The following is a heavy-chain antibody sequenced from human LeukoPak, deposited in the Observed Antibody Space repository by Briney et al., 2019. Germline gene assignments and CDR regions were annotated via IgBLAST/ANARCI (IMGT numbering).Heavy chain of an antibody. CDR3: ARGGYSSSWRNWFDP. D-gene: IGHD6-13*01. V-gene: IGHV1-2*02. CDR2: INPNSGGT. CDR1: GYTFTGYY. J-gene: IGHJ5*02. Sequence: ASVKASCKASGYTFTGYYMHWVRQAPGQGLEWMGWINPNSGGTNYAQKFQGRVTMTRDTSISTAYMELSRLRSDDTAVYYCARGGYSSSWRNWFDPWGQGTLVTVSS.